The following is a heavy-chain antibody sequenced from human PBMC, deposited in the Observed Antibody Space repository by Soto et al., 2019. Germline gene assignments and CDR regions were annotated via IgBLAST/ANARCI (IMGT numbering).Heavy chain of an antibody. CDR2: IYYSGST. D-gene: IGHD4-17*01. CDR1: GGSISSYY. CDR3: ARPTTVTTNDAFDI. V-gene: IGHV4-59*01. Sequence: TLSLTCTVSGGSISSYYWRWIRQPPGKGLEWIGYIYYSGSTNYNPSLKSRVTISVDTSKNQFSLKLSSVTAADTAVYYCARPTTVTTNDAFDIWGQGTMVTVSS. J-gene: IGHJ3*02.